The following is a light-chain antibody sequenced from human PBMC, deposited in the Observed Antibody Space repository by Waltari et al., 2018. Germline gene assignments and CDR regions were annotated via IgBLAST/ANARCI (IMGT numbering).Light chain of an antibody. V-gene: IGKV3-11*01. Sequence: EIVLTQSPAALSLSPGERATLSCRASQSVTNYLAWYQQKPGQAPRLLISGASNRATSIPARFCGSGSVTVFILTISSLEAEDSAVYSCKQRSTWPPGFTFGPGTTVEIK. CDR2: GAS. CDR3: KQRSTWPPGFT. CDR1: QSVTNY. J-gene: IGKJ3*01.